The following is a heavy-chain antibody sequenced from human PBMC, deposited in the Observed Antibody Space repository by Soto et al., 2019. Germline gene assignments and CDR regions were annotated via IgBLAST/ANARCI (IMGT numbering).Heavy chain of an antibody. CDR3: ARDQGYSYGYN. CDR1: GYTFTSYA. J-gene: IGHJ4*02. CDR2: INAGNGNT. V-gene: IGHV1-3*01. Sequence: ASVKVSCKASGYTFTSYAMHWVRQAPGQRLEWMGWINAGNGNTKYSQKFQGRVTITRDTSASTAHMELSSLRSEDTAVYYCARDQGYSYGYNWGQGTLVTVSS. D-gene: IGHD5-18*01.